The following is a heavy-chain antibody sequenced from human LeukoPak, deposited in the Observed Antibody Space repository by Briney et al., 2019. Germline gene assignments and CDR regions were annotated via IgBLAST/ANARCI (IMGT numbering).Heavy chain of an antibody. J-gene: IGHJ4*02. D-gene: IGHD3-10*01. CDR1: GFTFSSFG. CDR3: AKDWGSEFASGSSYLDY. V-gene: IGHV3-30*18. CDR2: ISSDGRYK. Sequence: GGSLRLSCAASGFTFSSFGIHWVRQAPGKGLEWVAVISSDGRYKYYAGFVKGRFTISRDNSRNTLYLQMNSLTTEDTALYYCAKDWGSEFASGSSYLDYWGQGTLVTVS.